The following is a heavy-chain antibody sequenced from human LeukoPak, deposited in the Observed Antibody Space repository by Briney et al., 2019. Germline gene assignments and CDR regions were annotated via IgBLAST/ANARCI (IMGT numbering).Heavy chain of an antibody. V-gene: IGHV4-59*08. J-gene: IGHJ4*02. CDR1: GGSISSYY. CDR3: ARRLSSWYRPGGYFDY. Sequence: SETLSLTCTVSGGSISSYYWSWIRQPPGKGLEWIGYIYYSGSTNYNPSLKSRVTISVDTSKNQFSLKLSSVTAADTAVYYCARRLSSWYRPGGYFDYWGQGILVTVSS. D-gene: IGHD6-13*01. CDR2: IYYSGST.